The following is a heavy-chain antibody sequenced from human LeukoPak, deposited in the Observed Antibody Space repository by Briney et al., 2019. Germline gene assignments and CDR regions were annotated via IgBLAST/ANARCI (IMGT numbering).Heavy chain of an antibody. CDR1: GGSISSYY. J-gene: IGHJ3*02. V-gene: IGHV4-59*08. D-gene: IGHD3-16*01. CDR2: IYYSGST. Sequence: SETLSLTCTVSGGSISSYYWSWIRQPPGKGLEWIGYIYYSGSTNYNPSLKSRVTISVDTSKNQFSLKLSSVTAADTAVYYCARHASRLSVAFDIWGQGTMVTVSS. CDR3: ARHASRLSVAFDI.